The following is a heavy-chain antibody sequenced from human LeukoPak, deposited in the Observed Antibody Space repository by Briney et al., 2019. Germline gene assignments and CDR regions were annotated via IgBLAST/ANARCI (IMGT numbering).Heavy chain of an antibody. V-gene: IGHV1-2*02. D-gene: IGHD3-10*01. J-gene: IGHJ6*03. CDR1: GYTFTGYY. CDR3: AREPHSGYYYMDV. CDR2: INPNSGGT. Sequence: ASVKVSCKASGYTFTGYYIHWVRQAPGQGLEWMGWINPNSGGTNYAQKFQGRVTMTRDTSFSTAYMELSRLRSDDTAVYYCAREPHSGYYYMDVWGKGTTVTISS.